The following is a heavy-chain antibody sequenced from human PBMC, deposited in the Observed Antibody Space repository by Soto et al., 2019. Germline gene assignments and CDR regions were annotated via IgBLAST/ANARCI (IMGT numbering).Heavy chain of an antibody. CDR2: IWYDGSNK. D-gene: IGHD3-22*01. V-gene: IGHV3-33*01. CDR3: ARAGYYDSSGSDAFDI. J-gene: IGHJ3*02. Sequence: GGSLTLSCAASGVTFSSYGMHWVRQAPGKGLEWVAVIWYDGSNKYYADSVKGRFTISRDNSKNTLYLQMNSLRAEDTAVYYCARAGYYDSSGSDAFDIWGQGTMVTVSS. CDR1: GVTFSSYG.